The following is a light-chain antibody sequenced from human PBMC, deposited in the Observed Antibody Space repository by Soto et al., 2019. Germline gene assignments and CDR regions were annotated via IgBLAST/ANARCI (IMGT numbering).Light chain of an antibody. CDR1: QTISGY. CDR2: AAS. Sequence: DIQMTQSPSSLSASVGDRVTITCRASQTISGYLNWYQQKPGKAPELLIYAASYLGNGVPSRFSGSGSGTYFTLTISSLQTEDFATYYCQQRITLGPGTKVDIK. J-gene: IGKJ3*01. V-gene: IGKV1-39*01. CDR3: QQRIT.